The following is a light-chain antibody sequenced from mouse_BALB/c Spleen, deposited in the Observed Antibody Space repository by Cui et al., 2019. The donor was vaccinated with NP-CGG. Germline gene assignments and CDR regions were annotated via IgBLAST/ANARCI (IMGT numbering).Light chain of an antibody. V-gene: IGLV1*01. CDR1: TGTVTTTNY. CDR2: GTN. CDR3: ALWYSNHWV. J-gene: IGLJ1*01. Sequence: QAVVTQESALNTSPGETVTLTCRSSTGTVTTTNYANWVQEKPDHLFTGLLGGTNNRAPGVPARFSGSLIGDRAALTITGAQTEDEAIYFCALWYSNHWVFGGGTKLTVL.